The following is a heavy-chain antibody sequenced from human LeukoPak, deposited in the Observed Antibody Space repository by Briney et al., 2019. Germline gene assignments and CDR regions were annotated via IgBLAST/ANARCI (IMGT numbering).Heavy chain of an antibody. D-gene: IGHD3-22*01. Sequence: GGSLRLSCAASGFTLSNYNMNWVRQAPGKGLEWVSVIYSGGSTYYADSVKGRFTISRDNSKYTLYLQMNSLRAEDTAVYYCARVIRSSGYNYFDYWGQGTLVTVSS. V-gene: IGHV3-53*01. CDR2: IYSGGST. J-gene: IGHJ4*02. CDR1: GFTLSNYN. CDR3: ARVIRSSGYNYFDY.